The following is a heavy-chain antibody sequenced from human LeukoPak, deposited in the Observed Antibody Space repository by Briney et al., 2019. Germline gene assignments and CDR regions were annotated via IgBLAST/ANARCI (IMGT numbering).Heavy chain of an antibody. J-gene: IGHJ4*02. CDR2: INHSGST. CDR1: GGSFSGYY. V-gene: IGHV4-34*01. Sequence: YPSETLSLTCAVYGGSFSGYYWSWIRQPPGKGLEWIGEINHSGSTNYNPSLKSRVTISVDTSKNQFSLKLSSVTAADTAVYYCARLRGSGSYLDYWGQGTLVTVSS. CDR3: ARLRGSGSYLDY. D-gene: IGHD3-10*01.